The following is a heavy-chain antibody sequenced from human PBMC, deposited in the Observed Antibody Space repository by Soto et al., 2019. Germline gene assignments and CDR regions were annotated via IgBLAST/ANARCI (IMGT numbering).Heavy chain of an antibody. Sequence: QVQLQESGPGLVKPSQTLSLTCTVSGGSISSGDYNWSWIRQHPGKGLEWIGYIYYSGSTYYNPSLKSRITISVDTSKNQFPLKLSSVTAADTAVYYCARDQYSGFQFHYWGQGTLVTVSS. CDR3: ARDQYSGFQFHY. V-gene: IGHV4-31*03. D-gene: IGHD5-12*01. CDR1: GGSISSGDYN. CDR2: IYYSGST. J-gene: IGHJ4*02.